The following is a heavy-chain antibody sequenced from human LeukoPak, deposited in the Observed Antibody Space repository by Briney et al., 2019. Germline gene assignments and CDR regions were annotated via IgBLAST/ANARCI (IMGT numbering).Heavy chain of an antibody. CDR1: GYTFTSYY. CDR3: ARGMGATASDFDY. CDR2: INPNSGST. D-gene: IGHD1-26*01. V-gene: IGHV1-46*01. J-gene: IGHJ4*02. Sequence: ASVKVSCKASGYTFTSYYIHWVRQAPGQGLEWMAIINPNSGSTTYAQKFQGRVTMTRDTSTSTLHMELSSLRPDDTAVYYCARGMGATASDFDYWGQGTLVTVSS.